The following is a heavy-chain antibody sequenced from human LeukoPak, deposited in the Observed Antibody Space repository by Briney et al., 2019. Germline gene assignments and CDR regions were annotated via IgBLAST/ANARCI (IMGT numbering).Heavy chain of an antibody. Sequence: GGSLRLSCAASGFTFSSYAMSWVRQAPGKGLEWVSAISGSGGSTYYADSVKGRFTISRDNSKNTLYLQMNSLRAEDTAVYYCAKFGPSDLLTGLDAFDIWGQGTMVTVSS. CDR2: ISGSGGST. D-gene: IGHD3-9*01. CDR3: AKFGPSDLLTGLDAFDI. CDR1: GFTFSSYA. V-gene: IGHV3-23*01. J-gene: IGHJ3*02.